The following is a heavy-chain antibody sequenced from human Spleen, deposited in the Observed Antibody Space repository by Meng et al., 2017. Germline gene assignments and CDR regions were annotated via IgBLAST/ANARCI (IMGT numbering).Heavy chain of an antibody. J-gene: IGHJ4*02. D-gene: IGHD6-19*01. CDR1: GFTFSSYA. CDR3: AREGYSSGWSAGSGFDY. Sequence: GESLKISCAASGFTFSSYAMSWVRQAPGKGLEWVSVIYSGGSTYYADSVKGRFTISRDNSKNTLYLQMNSLRAEDTAVYYCAREGYSSGWSAGSGFDYWGQGTMATVSS. CDR2: IYSGGST. V-gene: IGHV3-53*01.